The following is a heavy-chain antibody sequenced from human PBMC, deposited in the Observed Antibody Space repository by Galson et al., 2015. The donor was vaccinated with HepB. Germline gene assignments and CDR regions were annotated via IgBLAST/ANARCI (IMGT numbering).Heavy chain of an antibody. D-gene: IGHD3-16*02. V-gene: IGHV5-10-1*01. CDR2: IDPSDSYT. CDR3: ARHPPPGDDDYVWGSYRDPSLYYFDY. Sequence: QSGAEVKKPGESLRISCKGSGYSFTSYWISWVRQMPGKGLEWMGRIDPSDSYTNYSPSFQGHVTISADKSISTAYLQWSSLKASDTAMYYCARHPPPGDDDYVWGSYRDPSLYYFDYWGQGTLVTVSS. CDR1: GYSFTSYW. J-gene: IGHJ4*02.